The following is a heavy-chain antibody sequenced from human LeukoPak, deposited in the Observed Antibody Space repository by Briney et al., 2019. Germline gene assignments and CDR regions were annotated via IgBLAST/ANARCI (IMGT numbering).Heavy chain of an antibody. V-gene: IGHV3-23*01. J-gene: IGHJ4*02. CDR3: AKEPNLWFGEFTDY. CDR2: ISGSGGST. Sequence: GGSLRLSCAASGFTFSSYAMSWVRQAPGKGLEWVSAISGSGGSTYYAASVKGRFTISRDNSKNTLYLQMNSLRAEDTAVYYCAKEPNLWFGEFTDYWGQGTLVTVSS. CDR1: GFTFSSYA. D-gene: IGHD3-10*01.